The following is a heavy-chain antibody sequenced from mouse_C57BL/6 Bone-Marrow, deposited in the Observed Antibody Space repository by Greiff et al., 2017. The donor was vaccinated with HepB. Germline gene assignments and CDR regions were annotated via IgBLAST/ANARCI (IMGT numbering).Heavy chain of an antibody. V-gene: IGHV1-69*01. CDR3: ARDDYDGSPWFAY. CDR2: IDPSASYT. Sequence: QVQLQQPGAELVMPGASVKLSCKASGYTFTSYWMHWVKQRPGQGLEWIGEIDPSASYTNYNQKFKGKSTLTVDKSSSTAYMQLSSLTSEDSAVYYCARDDYDGSPWFAYWGQGTLVTVSA. J-gene: IGHJ3*01. CDR1: GYTFTSYW. D-gene: IGHD2-4*01.